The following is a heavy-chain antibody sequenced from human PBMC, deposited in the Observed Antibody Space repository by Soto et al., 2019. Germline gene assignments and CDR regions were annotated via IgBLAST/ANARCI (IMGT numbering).Heavy chain of an antibody. J-gene: IGHJ3*02. Sequence: ASVKVSCKASGYTVTGYYIHWVRQAPGQGLEWMGWINPNNGVTGNAVRFQGRVTFTRDSSTNTAYMDLYRLRSDDTALYFCARAPPRYYFGGGHYYWGAFDNWGQWTVVTVS. D-gene: IGHD3-22*01. CDR3: ARAPPRYYFGGGHYYWGAFDN. V-gene: IGHV1-2*02. CDR2: INPNNGVT. CDR1: GYTVTGYY.